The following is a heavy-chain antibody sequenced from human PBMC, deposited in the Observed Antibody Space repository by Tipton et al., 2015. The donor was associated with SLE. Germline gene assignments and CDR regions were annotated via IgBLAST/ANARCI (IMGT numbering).Heavy chain of an antibody. CDR3: ARTEVPAASFDY. D-gene: IGHD2-2*01. CDR2: IFPGGAT. V-gene: IGHV4-4*08. J-gene: IGHJ4*02. Sequence: TLSLTCTVSGDSTRNSYLAWIRQSPGKGLEWVGYIFPGGATDYNPSLKSRVTISVDTSKNQFSLKLSSVTAADTAVYYCARTEVPAASFDYWGQGTLVTVSS. CDR1: GDSTRNSY.